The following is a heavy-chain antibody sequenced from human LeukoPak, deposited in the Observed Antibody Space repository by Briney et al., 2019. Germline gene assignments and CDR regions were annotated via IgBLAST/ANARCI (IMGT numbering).Heavy chain of an antibody. D-gene: IGHD6-19*01. V-gene: IGHV3-33*01. J-gene: IGHJ1*01. Sequence: PGGSLRLSCAASGVTFSSYGMHWVRQAPGKGLEWVAVIWYDGSNKYYADSVKGRFTISRDNSKNTLYLQMNSLRAEDTAGYYCAGDQGAVAGTEYFQHWGQGTLVTVSS. CDR2: IWYDGSNK. CDR1: GVTFSSYG. CDR3: AGDQGAVAGTEYFQH.